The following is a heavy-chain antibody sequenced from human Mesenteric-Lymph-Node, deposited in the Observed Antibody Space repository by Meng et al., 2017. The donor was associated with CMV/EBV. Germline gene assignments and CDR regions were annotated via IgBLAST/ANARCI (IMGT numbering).Heavy chain of an antibody. Sequence: SCKTYGSSFTNYYLHWVRQAPGQGLEWMGRINPNNGDTNYAQHFQGRVTMTSDTSISTAYMALSRLTSDDTAIYYCARDEGSSSSQDFWGQGSLVTVSS. D-gene: IGHD2-2*01. CDR1: GSSFTNYY. CDR3: ARDEGSSSSQDF. CDR2: INPNNGDT. J-gene: IGHJ4*02. V-gene: IGHV1-2*06.